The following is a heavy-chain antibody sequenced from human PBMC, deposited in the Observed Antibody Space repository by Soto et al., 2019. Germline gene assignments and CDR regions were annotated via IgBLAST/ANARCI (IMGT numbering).Heavy chain of an antibody. CDR3: TRVHDILTRGGTDV. CDR2: IRSKAKGGTT. Sequence: GGSLRLSCVASGFTFSDYYMDWVRQAPGKGLEWVGFIRSKAKGGTTEYAASVKGRFTISRDDSKSIAYLQMNSLKTEDTAVYYCTRVHDILTRGGTDVWGQGTTVTVSS. V-gene: IGHV3-49*04. D-gene: IGHD3-9*01. J-gene: IGHJ6*02. CDR1: GFTFSDYY.